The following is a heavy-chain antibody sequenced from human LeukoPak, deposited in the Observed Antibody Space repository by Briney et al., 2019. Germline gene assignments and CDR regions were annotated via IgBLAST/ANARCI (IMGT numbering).Heavy chain of an antibody. CDR3: ARESDSNWFDP. CDR2: INHSGST. Sequence: PSETLSLTCAVYGGSFSGYYCNWIRQPPGKGLEWIGEINHSGSTNYNPSLKSRVTISVDTSKNQCSLKLSSVTAADTAVYYCARESDSNWFDPWGQGTLVTVSS. J-gene: IGHJ5*02. V-gene: IGHV4-34*01. CDR1: GGSFSGYY. D-gene: IGHD2-21*02.